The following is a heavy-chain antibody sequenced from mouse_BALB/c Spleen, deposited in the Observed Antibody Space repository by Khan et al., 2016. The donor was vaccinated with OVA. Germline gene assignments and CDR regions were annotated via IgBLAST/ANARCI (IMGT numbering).Heavy chain of an antibody. V-gene: IGHV1S135*01. D-gene: IGHD1-1*01. CDR2: IDPYNGGT. Sequence: EVQLQESGPELVKPGASVKVSCKASGYSFTDYNMFWVKQSHGKSLEWIGYIDPYNGGTSYNQKFKGKATLTVDKSSSTAFMHLSSLTSEDSAVLYCAGTDYYSSSYCFDYWGQGTTLTVSS. CDR1: GYSFTDYN. CDR3: AGTDYYSSSYCFDY. J-gene: IGHJ2*01.